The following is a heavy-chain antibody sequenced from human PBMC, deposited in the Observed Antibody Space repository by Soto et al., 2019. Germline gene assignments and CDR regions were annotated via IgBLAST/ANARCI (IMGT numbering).Heavy chain of an antibody. V-gene: IGHV3-21*04. CDR1: GFTFSSYS. Sequence: EVQLVESGGGLVKPGGSLRLSCAASGFTFSSYSMNWVRQAPGKGLEWVSSISSSSSSSYIYYADSVKGRFTISRDNATNSLFFQMNRARAEDTAVYYCARDLEMATIRGGDYWGQGTLVTVSS. CDR2: ISSSSSSSYI. D-gene: IGHD3-3*01. J-gene: IGHJ4*02. CDR3: ARDLEMATIRGGDY.